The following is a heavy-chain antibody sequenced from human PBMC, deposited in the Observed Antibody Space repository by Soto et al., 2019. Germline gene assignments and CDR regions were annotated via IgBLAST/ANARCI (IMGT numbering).Heavy chain of an antibody. CDR3: ASFRVTTYYYYYGMDV. CDR2: IYYSGST. CDR1: GGSISSSSYY. D-gene: IGHD4-4*01. Sequence: SETLSLTCTVSGGSISSSSYYWGWIRQPPGKGLEWIGSIYYSGSTYYNPSLKSRVTISVDTSKNQFSLKLSSVTAADTAVYYCASFRVTTYYYYYGMDVWGQGTTVTVSS. V-gene: IGHV4-39*01. J-gene: IGHJ6*02.